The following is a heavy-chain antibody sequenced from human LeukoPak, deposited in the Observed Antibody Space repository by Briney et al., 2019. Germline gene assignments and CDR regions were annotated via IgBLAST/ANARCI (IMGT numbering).Heavy chain of an antibody. CDR1: GGSLSGYY. J-gene: IGHJ5*02. CDR2: INHSGST. V-gene: IGHV4-34*01. CDR3: ARVSRWLVTRNWFDP. D-gene: IGHD6-19*01. Sequence: SETLSLTCAVYGGSLSGYYWSWIRQPPGKGLEWIGEINHSGSTNYNPSLKSRVTISVDTSKNQFSLKLSSVTAADTAVYYCARVSRWLVTRNWFDPWGQGTLVTVSS.